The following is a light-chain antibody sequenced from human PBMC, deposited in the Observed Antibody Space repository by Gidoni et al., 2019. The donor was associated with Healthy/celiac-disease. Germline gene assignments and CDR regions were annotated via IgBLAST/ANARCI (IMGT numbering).Light chain of an antibody. J-gene: IGKJ5*01. CDR3: QQRSNWPPVIT. CDR2: DAS. CDR1: QSVSSY. V-gene: IGKV3-11*01. Sequence: EIVLTQSPATLSLSPGERATLSCRASQSVSSYLAWYQQKPGQAPRLLIYDASNRATSIPARFSGSGSGTDFTLTISSLEPEDFAVYYCQQRSNWPPVITFXXXTRLEIK.